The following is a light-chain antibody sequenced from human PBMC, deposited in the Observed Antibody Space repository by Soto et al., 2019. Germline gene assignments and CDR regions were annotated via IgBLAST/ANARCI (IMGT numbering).Light chain of an antibody. CDR1: QSVGSY. V-gene: IGKV3-15*01. Sequence: EVVLTQSPATLSLSPGERATLSCRASQSVGSYLAWYQQKPGQAPRLLIYGASTRATGIPARFSGSGSGTEFTLTISSLQSEDLAVYYCQQYNNWPPITFGQGTRLEIK. CDR2: GAS. CDR3: QQYNNWPPIT. J-gene: IGKJ5*01.